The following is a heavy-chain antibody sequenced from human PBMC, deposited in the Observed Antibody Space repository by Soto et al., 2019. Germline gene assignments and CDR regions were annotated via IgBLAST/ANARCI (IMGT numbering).Heavy chain of an antibody. CDR3: ARGSTGYRYYYYGMDV. J-gene: IGHJ6*02. D-gene: IGHD3-9*01. CDR1: GYTFTGYD. CDR2: MNPNSGNT. V-gene: IGHV1-8*01. Sequence: ASVKVSCKASGYTFTGYDINWVRQATGQGLEWMGWMNPNSGNTGYAQKFQGRVTMTRNTSISTAYMELSSLRSEDTAVYYCARGSTGYRYYYYGMDVWGQGTTVTVSS.